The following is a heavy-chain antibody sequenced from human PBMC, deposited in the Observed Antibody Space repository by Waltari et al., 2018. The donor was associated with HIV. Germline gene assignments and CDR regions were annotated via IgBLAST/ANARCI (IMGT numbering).Heavy chain of an antibody. CDR2: IKDDGNEK. J-gene: IGHJ6*02. CDR1: GFTFTCHW. V-gene: IGHV3-7*01. D-gene: IGHD3-3*01. Sequence: MQLVESGGGLVQRGGSLGTSCTASGFTFTCHWVSWVRQEPGKAVEWVANIKDDGNEKYYVNSVRGRFTISRDNANNSLYLEMNRLRDEDTAVYYCVRENDFGTIFFNYYYAMDVWGQGTSVTVSS. CDR3: VRENDFGTIFFNYYYAMDV.